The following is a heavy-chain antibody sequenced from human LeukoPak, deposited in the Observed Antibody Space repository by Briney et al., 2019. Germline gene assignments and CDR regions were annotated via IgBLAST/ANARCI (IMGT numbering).Heavy chain of an antibody. V-gene: IGHV4-39*01. CDR3: ARHRYYYGSGSLGENYGMDV. Sequence: PSETLSLTCTVSGGSISTSGYYWGWIRQPPGKGLEWIGSIYYSGTTSYSPSLNSRVTMSVDTSKNQFSLKLSSVAAADTAVYYCARHRYYYGSGSLGENYGMDVWGQGTTVTVSS. CDR1: GGSISTSGYY. CDR2: IYYSGTT. J-gene: IGHJ6*02. D-gene: IGHD3-10*01.